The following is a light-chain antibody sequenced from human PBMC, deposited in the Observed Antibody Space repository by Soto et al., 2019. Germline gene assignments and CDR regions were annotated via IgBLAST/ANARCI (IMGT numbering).Light chain of an antibody. V-gene: IGKV3-11*01. J-gene: IGKJ3*01. CDR1: QNVSTY. CDR3: QQRTNWLT. Sequence: EIVLTQSPATLSLYPGERVTLSCRASQNVSTYLAWYQQKPGQAPRLLIYDASDRATGIPARFSGSGSGTDFTLTIGSPEPEDSAVYDCQQRTNWLTFGPGTKVDIK. CDR2: DAS.